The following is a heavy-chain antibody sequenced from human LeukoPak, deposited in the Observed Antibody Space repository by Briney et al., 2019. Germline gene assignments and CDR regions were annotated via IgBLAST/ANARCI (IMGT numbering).Heavy chain of an antibody. CDR3: AKVDYSSGWYGFFHS. J-gene: IGHJ4*02. CDR1: GFTFNSYG. CDR2: ISYHGSDK. D-gene: IGHD6-19*01. V-gene: IGHV3-30*18. Sequence: GRSLRLSCTASGFTFNSYGMHWVRQAPGKGLEWVAFISYHGSDKYYADSVKGRFTISRDNSKNTLDLQMNNLRAEDTAMYYCAKVDYSSGWYGFFHSWGQGTLVTVSS.